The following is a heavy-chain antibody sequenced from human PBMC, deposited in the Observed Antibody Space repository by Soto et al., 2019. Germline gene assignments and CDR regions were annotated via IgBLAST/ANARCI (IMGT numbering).Heavy chain of an antibody. CDR2: IYYSGST. CDR3: ARVGGVAARTFDY. J-gene: IGHJ4*02. V-gene: IGHV4-59*01. CDR1: GGSINDFY. D-gene: IGHD6-6*01. Sequence: SETLSLTCTVSGGSINDFYWSWIRQPPGKGLEWIGYIYYSGSTDYNPSLKGRVTISVDTSKNQFSLKLRSVTAADTAVYYCARVGGVAARTFDYWGRGTLVTVSS.